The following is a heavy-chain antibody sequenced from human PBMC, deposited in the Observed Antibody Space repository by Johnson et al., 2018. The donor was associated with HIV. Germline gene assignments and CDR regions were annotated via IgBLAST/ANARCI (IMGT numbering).Heavy chain of an antibody. CDR3: AERSPILRAFDI. CDR2: ISYDGSNK. Sequence: QVQLVESGGGVVQPGGSLRLSCAASGFTFSSYGMHWVRQAPGKGLEWVAVISYDGSNKYYADSVKGRFTISRDNSKNTLYLQMNSLRAEDTAVYYCAERSPILRAFDIWGQGTMVTVSS. CDR1: GFTFSSYG. J-gene: IGHJ3*02. V-gene: IGHV3-30*19.